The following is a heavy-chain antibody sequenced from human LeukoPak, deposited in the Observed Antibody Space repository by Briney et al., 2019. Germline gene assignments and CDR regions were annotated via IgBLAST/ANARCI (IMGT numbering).Heavy chain of an antibody. CDR2: ISSSGSTI. CDR1: GFTFSDYY. Sequence: TGGSLRLSCAASGFTFSDYYMSWIRQAPGKGLEWVSYISSSGSTIYYADSVKGRFTISRDNAKNSLYLQMNSLRAEDTAAYYCAREGYDYVWGSYRYSYFDYWGQGTLVTVSS. J-gene: IGHJ4*02. CDR3: AREGYDYVWGSYRYSYFDY. D-gene: IGHD3-16*02. V-gene: IGHV3-11*04.